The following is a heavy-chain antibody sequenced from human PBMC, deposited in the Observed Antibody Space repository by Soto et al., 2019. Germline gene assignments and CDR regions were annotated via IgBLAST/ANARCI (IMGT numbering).Heavy chain of an antibody. CDR2: ISSDGSKK. CDR1: GFTFSTYG. J-gene: IGHJ4*02. CDR3: ARPFDY. Sequence: QVQLVESGGGVVQPGRSLRLSCEASGFTFSTYGMHWVRQAPGKGLQWVAVISSDGSKKYYADSVKGRFTISRDNSKNTLYLQMNSLRAEDTAVYYCARPFDYGGQGSLVTVSS. V-gene: IGHV3-30*01.